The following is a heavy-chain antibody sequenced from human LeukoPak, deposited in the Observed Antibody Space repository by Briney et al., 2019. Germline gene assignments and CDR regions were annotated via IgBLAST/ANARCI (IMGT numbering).Heavy chain of an antibody. Sequence: PSETLSLTCTVSGGSISSYHWSWIRQPPGKGLEWIGYIYYSGRTNYNPSLKSRVTISVDTSKNQFSLKLSSVTAEDTALYHCARGGRVYYYGSGSYYNPFDYWGQGTLVTVSS. CDR3: ARGGRVYYYGSGSYYNPFDY. J-gene: IGHJ4*02. D-gene: IGHD3-10*01. CDR2: IYYSGRT. CDR1: GGSISSYH. V-gene: IGHV4-59*12.